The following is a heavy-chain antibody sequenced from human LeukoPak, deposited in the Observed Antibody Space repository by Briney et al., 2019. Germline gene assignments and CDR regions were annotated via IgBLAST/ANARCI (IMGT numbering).Heavy chain of an antibody. J-gene: IGHJ4*02. CDR3: AIHDFWSGSGGYYFDY. CDR2: ISGSGGST. CDR1: GFTVSSNY. Sequence: GGSLRLSCAASGFTVSSNYMSWVRQAPGKGLEWVSAISGSGGSTYYADSVKGRFTISGDNSKNTLYPQMNSLRAEDTAVYYCAIHDFWSGSGGYYFDYWGQGTLVTVSS. V-gene: IGHV3-23*01. D-gene: IGHD3-3*01.